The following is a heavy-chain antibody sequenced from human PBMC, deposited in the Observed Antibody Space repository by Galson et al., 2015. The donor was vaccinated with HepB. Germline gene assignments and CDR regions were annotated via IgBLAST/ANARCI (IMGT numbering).Heavy chain of an antibody. J-gene: IGHJ5*02. D-gene: IGHD6-13*01. V-gene: IGHV1-3*01. CDR1: GYTFTSYA. CDR3: ARASRLRIAAAGTRGNWFDP. Sequence: SVKVSCKASGYTFTSYAMHWVRQAPGQRLEWMGWINAGNGNTKYSQKFQGRVTITRDTSASTAYMELSSLRPEDTAVYYCARASRLRIAAAGTRGNWFDPWGQGTLVTVSS. CDR2: INAGNGNT.